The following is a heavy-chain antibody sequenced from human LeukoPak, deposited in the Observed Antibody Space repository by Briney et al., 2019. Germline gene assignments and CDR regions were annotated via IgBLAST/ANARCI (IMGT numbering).Heavy chain of an antibody. CDR3: AKELQLNWFDP. J-gene: IGHJ5*02. CDR2: ISYDGNKK. V-gene: IGHV3-30*18. D-gene: IGHD5-18*01. CDR1: GFTFSSYG. Sequence: GGSLTLSCAASGFTFSSYGMHWVRQAPGKGLEWVAVISYDGNKKYYADSVKGRVTISRDNSKNTLYLQMNSLRAEDTAVYYCAKELQLNWFDPWGQGTLVTVSS.